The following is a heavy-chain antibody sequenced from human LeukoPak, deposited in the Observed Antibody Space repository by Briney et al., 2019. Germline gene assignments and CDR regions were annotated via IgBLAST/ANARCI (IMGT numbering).Heavy chain of an antibody. V-gene: IGHV1-18*01. Sequence: ASVKVSCKASGYTFTSYGISWVRQAPGQGLEWMGWISAYNGNTNYAQKLQGRVTMTTDTSTSTAYMELGSLRSDDTAVYYCAREVWFGELSERTLDYWGQGTQVTVSS. CDR2: ISAYNGNT. CDR3: AREVWFGELSERTLDY. CDR1: GYTFTSYG. J-gene: IGHJ4*02. D-gene: IGHD3-10*01.